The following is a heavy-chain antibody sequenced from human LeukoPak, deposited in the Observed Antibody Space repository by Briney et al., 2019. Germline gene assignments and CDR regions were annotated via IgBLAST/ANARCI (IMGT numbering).Heavy chain of an antibody. J-gene: IGHJ6*03. CDR1: GDSVSSNSAA. CDR2: TYYRSKWYN. D-gene: IGHD2-2*01. Sequence: SQTLSLTCAISGDSVSSNSAAWNWIRQSPSRGLEWLGRTYYRSKWYNDYAVSVKSRITINPDTSKNQFSLQLNSVTPEDTAVYYCARGAYCSSTSCQFAYYYYMDVWGKGTTVTVSS. CDR3: ARGAYCSSTSCQFAYYYYMDV. V-gene: IGHV6-1*01.